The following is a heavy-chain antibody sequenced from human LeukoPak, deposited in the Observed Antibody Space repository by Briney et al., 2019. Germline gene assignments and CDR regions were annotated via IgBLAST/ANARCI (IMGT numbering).Heavy chain of an antibody. J-gene: IGHJ4*02. CDR1: GFTFSRYW. V-gene: IGHV3-74*01. Sequence: GGSLRLSCAASGFTFSRYWMHWVRQAPGKGLVWVSHINNEGSGTGYADSVKGRFTISRDNAKNSLYLQMNSLRAEDTALYYCASGRSYDSSGLDYWGQGTLVTVSS. D-gene: IGHD3-22*01. CDR2: INNEGSGT. CDR3: ASGRSYDSSGLDY.